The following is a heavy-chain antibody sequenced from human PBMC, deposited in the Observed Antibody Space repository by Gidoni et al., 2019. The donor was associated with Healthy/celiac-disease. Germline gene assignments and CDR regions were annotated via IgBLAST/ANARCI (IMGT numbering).Heavy chain of an antibody. CDR1: GFTFSSYA. CDR3: AKQEYYYDSSGSGY. V-gene: IGHV3-23*01. CDR2: ISGSGGST. Sequence: EVQLLESGGGLVQPGGSLRLSCAASGFTFSSYAMSWVRQAPGKGLEWVSAISGSGGSTYYADSVKGRFTISRDNSKNTLYLQMNSLRAEGTAVYYCAKQEYYYDSSGSGYWGQGTLVTVSS. J-gene: IGHJ4*02. D-gene: IGHD3-22*01.